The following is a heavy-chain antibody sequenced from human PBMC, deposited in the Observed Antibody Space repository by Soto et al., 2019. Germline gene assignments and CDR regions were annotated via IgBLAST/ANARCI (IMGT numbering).Heavy chain of an antibody. CDR1: GASISSGDSY. J-gene: IGHJ1*01. CDR2: IFHTGST. D-gene: IGHD2-8*01. CDR3: AREPYCTIATGVIHLNS. Sequence: PSETLSLTCAVSGASISSGDSYWSWIRQRPGKGLEWIGYIFHTGSTYYNPSLKSRVTISLDSSKNQFSLKLTSATAADTAVYFGAREPYCTIATGVIHLNSWGQGSLRTVS. V-gene: IGHV4-31*11.